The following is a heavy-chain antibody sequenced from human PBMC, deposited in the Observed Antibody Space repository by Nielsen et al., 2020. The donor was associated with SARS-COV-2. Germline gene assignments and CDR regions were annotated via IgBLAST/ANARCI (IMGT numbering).Heavy chain of an antibody. CDR1: GFTFSSYW. CDR2: IKQDGSEK. Sequence: GGSLRLSCAASGFTFSSYWISWVRQAPGKGLEWVANIKQDGSEKYYVDSVKGRFTISRDNAKNSLYLQMNSLRAEDTAVYYCARDSLGEVLCDYWGQGTLVTVSS. V-gene: IGHV3-7*01. J-gene: IGHJ4*02. CDR3: ARDSLGEVLCDY. D-gene: IGHD3-16*01.